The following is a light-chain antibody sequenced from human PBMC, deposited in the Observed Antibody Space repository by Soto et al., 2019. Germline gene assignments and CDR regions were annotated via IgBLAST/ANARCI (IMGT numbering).Light chain of an antibody. V-gene: IGLV2-14*01. CDR2: DGT. CDR1: SSDVGGYNY. J-gene: IGLJ1*01. CDR3: SSYTSTSTYV. Sequence: QSALTQPASVSGSPGQSITISCTGTSSDVGGYNYVSWYQQHPGKAPKLMVYDGTNLPSGVSNRFSGSKSANTASLTISGLQAEDEADYYCSSYTSTSTYVFGTGTKLPS.